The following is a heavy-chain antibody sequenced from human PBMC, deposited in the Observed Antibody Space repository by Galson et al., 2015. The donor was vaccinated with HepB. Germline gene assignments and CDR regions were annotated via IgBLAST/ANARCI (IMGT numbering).Heavy chain of an antibody. CDR2: ISGSGAFT. CDR1: GFNFKSHT. J-gene: IGHJ4*02. Sequence: SLRLSCAASGFNFKSHTMNWVRQAPGKGLEWVSAISGSGAFTYYAASVKGCFTISRDNSKNTLYLQMTSPRVEDTAIYYCAKDSVSGSYLPTYFDYWGQGALVTVSS. V-gene: IGHV3-23*01. D-gene: IGHD1-26*01. CDR3: AKDSVSGSYLPTYFDY.